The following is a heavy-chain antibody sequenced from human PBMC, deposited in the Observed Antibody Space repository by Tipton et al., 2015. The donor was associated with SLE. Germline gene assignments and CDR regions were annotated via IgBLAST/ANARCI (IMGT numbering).Heavy chain of an antibody. CDR1: GGSFSGYY. CDR3: ARDRTMVRGVLDY. J-gene: IGHJ4*02. V-gene: IGHV4-34*01. Sequence: TLSLTCAVYGGSFSGYYWSWIRQPPGKGLEWIGEINHSGSTNYNPSLKSRVTISVDTSKKQFSLKLSSVTAADTAVYYCARDRTMVRGVLDYWGQGTLVTVSS. D-gene: IGHD3-10*01. CDR2: INHSGST.